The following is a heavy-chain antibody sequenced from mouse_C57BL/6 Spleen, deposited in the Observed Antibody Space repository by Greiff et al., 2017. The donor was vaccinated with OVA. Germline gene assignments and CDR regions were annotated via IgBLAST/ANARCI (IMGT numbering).Heavy chain of an antibody. CDR3: ARGTGTYAMDY. V-gene: IGHV1-82*01. CDR2: IYPGAGDT. CDR1: GYAFSSSW. D-gene: IGHD4-1*01. J-gene: IGHJ4*01. Sequence: QVQLQQSGPELVKPGASVKISCKASGYAFSSSWMNWVKQRPGKGLEWIGRIYPGAGDTNYNGKFKGKATLTADKSSSTAYMQLSSLTSEDSAVYFCARGTGTYAMDYWGQGTSVTVSS.